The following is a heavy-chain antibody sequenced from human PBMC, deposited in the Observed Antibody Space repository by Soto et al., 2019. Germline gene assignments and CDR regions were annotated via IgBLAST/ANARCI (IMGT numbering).Heavy chain of an antibody. J-gene: IGHJ6*02. CDR1: GGTFSSYA. Sequence: SVKVSCKASGGTFSSYAISWVRQAPGQGLEWMGGIIPIFGTANYARKFQGRVTITADESTSTAYMELSSLRSEDTAVYYCARAKYYDILTGYYTPRDYYYYGMDVWGQGTTVTVSS. V-gene: IGHV1-69*13. CDR3: ARAKYYDILTGYYTPRDYYYYGMDV. D-gene: IGHD3-9*01. CDR2: IIPIFGTA.